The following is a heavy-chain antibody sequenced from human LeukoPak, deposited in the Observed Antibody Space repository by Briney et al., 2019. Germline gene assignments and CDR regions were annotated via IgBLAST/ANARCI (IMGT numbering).Heavy chain of an antibody. CDR2: ISPSGGST. D-gene: IGHD5-24*01. CDR3: ARDNSVRDEAWWSNP. CDR1: GYTFTINY. J-gene: IGHJ5*02. Sequence: GASVKVSCKAFGYTFTINYMHWVRHAPGQGPEWMGVISPSGGSTTYAQKFQGRVTLTRDMSTSTDYLELSSLRSEDTAVYYCARDNSVRDEAWWSNPWGQGTLVTVSS. V-gene: IGHV1-46*01.